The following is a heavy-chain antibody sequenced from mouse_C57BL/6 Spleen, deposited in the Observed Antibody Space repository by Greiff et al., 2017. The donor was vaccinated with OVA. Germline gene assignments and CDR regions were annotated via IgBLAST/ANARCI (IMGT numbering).Heavy chain of an antibody. CDR3: ARVANGADY. CDR1: GYAFSSSW. J-gene: IGHJ2*01. D-gene: IGHD1-2*01. Sequence: VQLQQSGPELVKPGASVKISCKASGYAFSSSWMNWVKQRPGKGLEWIGRIYPGDGDTNYNGKFKGKATLTADKSSSTAYMQLSSLTSEDSAVYFCARVANGADYWGQGTTLTVSS. V-gene: IGHV1-82*01. CDR2: IYPGDGDT.